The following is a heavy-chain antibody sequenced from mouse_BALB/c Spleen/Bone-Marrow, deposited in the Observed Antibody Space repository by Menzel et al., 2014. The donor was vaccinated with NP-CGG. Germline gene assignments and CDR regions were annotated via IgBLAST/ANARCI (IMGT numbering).Heavy chain of an antibody. J-gene: IGHJ3*01. V-gene: IGHV5-12-2*01. CDR1: GFTFSSYT. D-gene: IGHD3-3*01. CDR2: ISNGGGST. CDR3: ARRAGAY. Sequence: EVKVEESGGGLVQPGGSLKLSCAASGFTFSSYTMSWVRQTPEKGLEWVAYISNGGGSTYYPDTVKGRFTISRDNAKNTLYLQMSSLKSEDTAMYYCARRAGAYWGQGTLVTVSA.